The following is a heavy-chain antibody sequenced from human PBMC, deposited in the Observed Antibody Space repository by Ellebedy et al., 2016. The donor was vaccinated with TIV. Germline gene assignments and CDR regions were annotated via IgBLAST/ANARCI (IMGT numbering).Heavy chain of an antibody. J-gene: IGHJ4*02. V-gene: IGHV3-23*01. CDR2: ISASGDDT. CDR3: AKDRSIAGRRDY. D-gene: IGHD6-6*01. Sequence: GESLKIPCAASGLTVSSNYMSWVRQAPGKGLEWVSVISASGDDTYYSDSVKGRFTISRDNSKNALYLQMNSLRAEDTAVYYCAKDRSIAGRRDYWGQGTLVTVSS. CDR1: GLTVSSNY.